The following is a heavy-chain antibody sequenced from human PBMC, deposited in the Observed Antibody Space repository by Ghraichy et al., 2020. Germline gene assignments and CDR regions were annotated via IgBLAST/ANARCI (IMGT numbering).Heavy chain of an antibody. J-gene: IGHJ4*02. CDR1: GFPFSSYS. V-gene: IGHV3-48*04. D-gene: IGHD4-17*01. Sequence: GGSLRLSCAASGFPFSSYSMNWVRQAPGKGLEWVSYISSSSSTIYYADSVKGRFTISRDNAKNSLYLQMNSLRAEDTAVYYCARGAPVTKLPFDSWGQGTLVTVSS. CDR3: ARGAPVTKLPFDS. CDR2: ISSSSSTI.